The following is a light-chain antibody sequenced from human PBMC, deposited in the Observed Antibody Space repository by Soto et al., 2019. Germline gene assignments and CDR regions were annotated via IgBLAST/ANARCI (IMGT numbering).Light chain of an antibody. V-gene: IGLV2-14*01. CDR1: SSDVGGYNY. CDR2: EVR. CDR3: NSYTSSTTWV. Sequence: QSALTQPRSVSGSPGQSVTISCTGTSSDVGGYNYVSWYQQHPGKAPKLMIYEVRNRPSGVSSRFSGSKSGNTASLTISGLQAEDEAEYYCNSYTSSTTWVFGGGTKVTVL. J-gene: IGLJ3*02.